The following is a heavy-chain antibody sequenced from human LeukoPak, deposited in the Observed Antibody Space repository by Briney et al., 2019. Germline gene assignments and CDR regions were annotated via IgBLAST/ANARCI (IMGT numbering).Heavy chain of an antibody. CDR2: ISGSGGST. D-gene: IGHD6-13*01. CDR1: GFTFSSYA. J-gene: IGHJ4*02. V-gene: IGHV3-23*01. Sequence: GGPLRLSCAASGFTFSSYAMSWVRQAPGKGLEWVSAISGSGGSTYYADSVKGRFTISRDNSKNTLYLQMNSLRAEDTAVYYCAKDSHSSSWSPDYWGQGTLVTVSS. CDR3: AKDSHSSSWSPDY.